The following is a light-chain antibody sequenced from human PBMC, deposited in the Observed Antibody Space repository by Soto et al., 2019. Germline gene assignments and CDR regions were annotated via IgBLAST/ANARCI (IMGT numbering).Light chain of an antibody. V-gene: IGKV3-11*01. CDR3: QQYYYTPLT. CDR2: DAS. CDR1: QSVSSY. Sequence: EIVLTQSPATLSLSPGERATLSCRASQSVSSYLAWYQQKPGQAPRLLIYDASNRATGIPARFSGSGSGTDFTLTIGSLQAEDVALYYCQQYYYTPLTFGGGTKVDIK. J-gene: IGKJ4*01.